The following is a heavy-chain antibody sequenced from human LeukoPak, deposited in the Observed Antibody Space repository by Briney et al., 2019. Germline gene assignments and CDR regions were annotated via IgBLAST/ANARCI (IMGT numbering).Heavy chain of an antibody. V-gene: IGHV3-48*01. CDR2: ISSSGRTL. CDR3: ARMNKNYYYYYYMDV. Sequence: GGPLRLSCAASGFTFDDYGMSWVRQAPGKGPEWVSYISSSGRTLYYADSVKGRFTISRDNAKNSLYLQMNSLRAEDTAVYYCARMNKNYYYYYYMDVWGKGTTVTVSS. D-gene: IGHD1/OR15-1a*01. J-gene: IGHJ6*03. CDR1: GFTFDDYG.